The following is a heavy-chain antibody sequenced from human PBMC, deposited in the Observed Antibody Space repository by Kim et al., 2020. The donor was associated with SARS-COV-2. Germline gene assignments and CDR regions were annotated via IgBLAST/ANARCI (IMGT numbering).Heavy chain of an antibody. CDR3: ARTGSGGKDYYYGLDV. Sequence: ASVKVSCKASGYTLTGYSMHWVRQAPGQGLEWMGWFNPNSGGTNYAQKFQGRVTMTRDTSTNTAYMELSSLRSDDTAVYYCARTGSGGKDYYYGLDVWGQ. CDR2: FNPNSGGT. V-gene: IGHV1-2*02. CDR1: GYTLTGYS. D-gene: IGHD3-10*01. J-gene: IGHJ6*02.